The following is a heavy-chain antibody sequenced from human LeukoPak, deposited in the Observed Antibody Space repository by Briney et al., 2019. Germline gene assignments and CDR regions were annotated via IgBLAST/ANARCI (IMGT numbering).Heavy chain of an antibody. V-gene: IGHV1-69*13. CDR2: ITPIFGTA. D-gene: IGHD6-13*01. CDR1: GGTFSSYA. Sequence: EASVKVSCKASGGTFSSYAISWVRQAPGQGLEWMGGITPIFGTANYAQKFQGRVTITADESTSTAYMELSSLRSEDTAVYYCARDSKAAAALDYWGQGTLVTVSS. J-gene: IGHJ4*02. CDR3: ARDSKAAAALDY.